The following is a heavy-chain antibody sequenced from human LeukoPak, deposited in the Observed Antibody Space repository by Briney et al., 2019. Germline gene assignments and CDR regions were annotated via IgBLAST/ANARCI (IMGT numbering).Heavy chain of an antibody. V-gene: IGHV4-31*03. J-gene: IGHJ4*02. CDR2: IYYSGST. CDR1: GGSISSGGYY. CDR3: AREGDSYGPYFDY. Sequence: SETLSLTCTVSGGSISSGGYYWSWIRQHPGKGLEWIGYIYYSGSTYYNPSLKSRVTISVDTSKNQFSLKLSSVTAADTAVYYCAREGDSYGPYFDYWGQGTLVTVSS. D-gene: IGHD5-18*01.